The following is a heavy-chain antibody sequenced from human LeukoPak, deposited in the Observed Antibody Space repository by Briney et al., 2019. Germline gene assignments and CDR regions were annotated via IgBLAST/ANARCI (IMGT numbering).Heavy chain of an antibody. J-gene: IGHJ4*02. CDR3: AKDRVSSSWYPFDY. Sequence: PGGSLRLSCAASGFTFSGYAMNWVRQAPGEGLEWVSVISDSGGTTYYADSVKGRFTISRDNSKNTLYLQMNSLRAEDTAVYYCAKDRVSSSWYPFDYWGQGTLVTVSS. CDR1: GFTFSGYA. CDR2: ISDSGGTT. V-gene: IGHV3-23*01. D-gene: IGHD6-13*01.